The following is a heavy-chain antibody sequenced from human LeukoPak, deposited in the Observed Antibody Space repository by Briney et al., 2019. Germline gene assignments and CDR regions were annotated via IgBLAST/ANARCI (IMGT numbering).Heavy chain of an antibody. CDR2: INPNSGGT. J-gene: IGHJ4*02. V-gene: IGHV1-2*02. CDR3: ARVRSITMVRGVIGGYFDY. CDR1: GYTFTGYY. D-gene: IGHD3-10*01. Sequence: ASVKVSCKASGYTFTGYYMHWVRQAPGQGLEWMGWINPNSGGTNYAQKFQGRVTMTRDTSISTAYMELSRLRSDDMAVYYCARVRSITMVRGVIGGYFDYWGQGTLVTVSS.